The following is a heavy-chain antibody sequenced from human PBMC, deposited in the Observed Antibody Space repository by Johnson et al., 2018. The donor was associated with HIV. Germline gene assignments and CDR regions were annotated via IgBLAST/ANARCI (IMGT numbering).Heavy chain of an antibody. D-gene: IGHD6-6*01. CDR3: ASLSSSGAFDI. J-gene: IGHJ3*02. CDR2: IYSGGST. Sequence: VQLVESGGGLVQPGGSLRLSCAASGFTVSSNYMSWVRQAPWKGLEWVSVIYSGGSTYYEDSVKGRFTISRDNSKNTLYLQMNSLRAEDTAVYYCASLSSSGAFDIWGQGTMVTVSS. CDR1: GFTVSSNY. V-gene: IGHV3-66*01.